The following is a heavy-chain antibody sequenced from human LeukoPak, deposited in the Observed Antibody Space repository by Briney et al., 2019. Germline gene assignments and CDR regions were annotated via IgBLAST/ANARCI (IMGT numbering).Heavy chain of an antibody. V-gene: IGHV1-18*01. CDR2: ISPYNGNT. Sequence: GASVKVSCKASGYTLNNYGISWVRQAPGQGLEWLGWISPYNGNTIYAQKVQGRVALTTDTSTSTAYMELRSLRSEDTAVYYCARGYYGSGSGSYGWFDPWGQGTLVTVSS. CDR1: GYTLNNYG. CDR3: ARGYYGSGSGSYGWFDP. D-gene: IGHD3-10*01. J-gene: IGHJ5*02.